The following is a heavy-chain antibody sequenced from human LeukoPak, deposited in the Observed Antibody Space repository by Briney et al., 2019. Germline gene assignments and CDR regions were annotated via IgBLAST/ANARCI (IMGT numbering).Heavy chain of an antibody. D-gene: IGHD2-2*01. CDR1: GFSFDDYA. CDR2: ISWNSGSI. Sequence: GRSLRLSCAASGFSFDDYAMHWVRQVPGKGLEWVSGISWNSGSIGYADSVKGRFTISRDNAKNSLYLQLNSLRAEDTAIYYCAVDCSSPSCYGQSAFDIWGQGTMVTVSS. CDR3: AVDCSSPSCYGQSAFDI. V-gene: IGHV3-9*01. J-gene: IGHJ3*02.